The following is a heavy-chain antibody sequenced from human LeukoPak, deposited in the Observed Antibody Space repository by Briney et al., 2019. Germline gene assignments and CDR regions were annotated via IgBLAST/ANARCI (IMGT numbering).Heavy chain of an antibody. CDR2: ISRNSGNI. CDR1: GFTFDDYA. D-gene: IGHD6-19*01. J-gene: IGHJ6*02. V-gene: IGHV3-9*01. CDR3: AKDMWVAVAGGYAMDV. Sequence: GGSLRLSCAASGFTFDDYAMHWVRQAPGKGLEGVAGISRNSGNIGYADSVKGRFTISRDSAKKSLYLQMNSLTSEDTALYYCAKDMWVAVAGGYAMDVWGQGTTVTVSS.